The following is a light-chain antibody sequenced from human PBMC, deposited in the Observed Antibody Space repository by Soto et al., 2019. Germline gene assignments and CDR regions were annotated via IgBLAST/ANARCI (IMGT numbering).Light chain of an antibody. CDR3: QQYNDCPLT. CDR2: GAS. J-gene: IGKJ4*01. Sequence: EIVMTQSPATLSVSPGERATLSCRASQSINNNLAWYQQKRGQGPRLLIYGASSRATGTPARFSGSGSGTGFTLTISSLQSEDVAIYYCQQYNDCPLTFGGGTKVEIK. CDR1: QSINNN. V-gene: IGKV3-15*01.